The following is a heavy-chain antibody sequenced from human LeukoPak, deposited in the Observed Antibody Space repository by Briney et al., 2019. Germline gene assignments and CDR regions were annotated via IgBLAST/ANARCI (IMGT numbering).Heavy chain of an antibody. Sequence: PSETLSLTCTVSGGSISSSSYYWGWIRQPPGKGLEWIGEINHSGSTNYNPSLKSRVTISVDTSKNQFSLRLTSVTAADTAVYHCACGVVVVEAAAWFDPWGQGTLVTVSS. V-gene: IGHV4-39*01. J-gene: IGHJ5*02. CDR3: ACGVVVVEAAAWFDP. CDR2: INHSGST. D-gene: IGHD2-15*01. CDR1: GGSISSSSYY.